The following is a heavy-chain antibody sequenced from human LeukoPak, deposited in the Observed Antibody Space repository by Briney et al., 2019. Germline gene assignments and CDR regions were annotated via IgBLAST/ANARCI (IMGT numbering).Heavy chain of an antibody. CDR2: IYYSGST. CDR1: GGSLSSGDYY. CDR3: AREEPAARVGY. J-gene: IGHJ4*02. D-gene: IGHD2-2*01. Sequence: PSQTLSLTCTVSGGSLSSGDYYWSWIRRPPGKGLEWIGYIYYSGSTYYNPSLKSRVTISVDTSKNQFSLKLSSVTAADTAVYYCAREEPAARVGYWGQGTLVTVSS. V-gene: IGHV4-30-4*08.